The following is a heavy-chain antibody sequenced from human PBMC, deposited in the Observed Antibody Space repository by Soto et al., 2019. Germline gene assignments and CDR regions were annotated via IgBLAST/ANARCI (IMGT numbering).Heavy chain of an antibody. CDR1: GYTSTSYY. V-gene: IGHV1-46*01. CDR3: ARGPSCGGDCDIGDY. D-gene: IGHD2-21*02. CDR2: INPSGGRT. Sequence: GPSVKVSCKASGYTSTSYYMHWVRQAPGQGLEWLAMINPSGGRTKYEQIFHGRVTLHRDKYTGTVDMELSRLTSEDTAIYYCARGPSCGGDCDIGDYCGQGTQVTGS. J-gene: IGHJ4*02.